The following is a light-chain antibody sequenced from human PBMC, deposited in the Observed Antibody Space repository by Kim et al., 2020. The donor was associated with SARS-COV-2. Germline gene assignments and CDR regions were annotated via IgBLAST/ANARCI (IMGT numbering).Light chain of an antibody. CDR2: DVS. V-gene: IGLV2-14*03. CDR1: SSDVGDNNF. J-gene: IGLJ3*02. Sequence: QSALTQPASVSGSPGQSITISCTGTSSDVGDNNFVSWYQQYPGRAPKLIIYDVSLRPSGVSNRFSGSKSANTASLTISGLQAEDEASYYCGAHISSSTTWVFGGGTKLTVL. CDR3: GAHISSSTTWV.